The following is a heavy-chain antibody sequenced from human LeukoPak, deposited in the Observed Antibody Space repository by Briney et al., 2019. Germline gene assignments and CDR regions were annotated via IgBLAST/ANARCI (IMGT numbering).Heavy chain of an antibody. D-gene: IGHD5-18*01. V-gene: IGHV3-9*01. CDR3: AKDITAMGTSWFDP. CDR1: GFTFDDYA. CDR2: ISWNSGSI. Sequence: GRSLRLSCAASGFTFDDYAMHWVRQALGKGLEWVSGISWNSGSIGYADSVKGRFTISRDNAKNSLYLQMNSLRAEDTALYYCAKDITAMGTSWFDPWGQGTLVTVSS. J-gene: IGHJ5*02.